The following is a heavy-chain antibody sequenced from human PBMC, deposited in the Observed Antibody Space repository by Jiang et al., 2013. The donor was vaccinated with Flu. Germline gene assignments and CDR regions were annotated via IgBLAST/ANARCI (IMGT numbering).Heavy chain of an antibody. CDR1: GFTFSIYT. V-gene: IGHV3-30-3*01. CDR3: ARDGAESGNYEVTYWYFDL. D-gene: IGHD1-26*01. J-gene: IGHJ2*01. Sequence: VQLVESGGGVVQPGRSLRLSCAASGFTFSIYTMHWVRQAPGKALEWVAGISFDGSTKYHADSVKGRFTISRDNSRNTLYLQMNTVRTEDTALYYCARDGAESGNYEVTYWYFDLWGRGTLVTVSS. CDR2: ISFDGSTK.